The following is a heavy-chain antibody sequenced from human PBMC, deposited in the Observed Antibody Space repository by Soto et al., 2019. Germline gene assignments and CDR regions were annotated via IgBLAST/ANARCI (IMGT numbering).Heavy chain of an antibody. J-gene: IGHJ5*01. D-gene: IGHD2-15*01. CDR2: ISTTSFTI. CDR3: ARDRCFDGSCYSASDS. V-gene: IGHV3-48*02. CDR1: GFSFSTYD. Sequence: GGSLRLSCAASGFSFSTYDMDWVRQAPGKAPEWIAHISTTSFTIYYADSVKGRFTISRDNARNSLYLEMKSLRDEDTAVYYCARDRCFDGSCYSASDSWCQGTLVTVSS.